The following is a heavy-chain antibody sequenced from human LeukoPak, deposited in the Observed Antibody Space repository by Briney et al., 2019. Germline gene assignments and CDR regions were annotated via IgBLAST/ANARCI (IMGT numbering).Heavy chain of an antibody. CDR2: IYHSGST. Sequence: KPSQTLSLTCTVSGVSISSGAYYWSWIRQPPGKGLEWIGYIYHSGSTYYNPSLKSRVTISVDRSKNQFSLKMNSVTAADTAVYYCAGADAKRVVDPWGQGTLVTVSS. J-gene: IGHJ5*02. CDR3: AGADAKRVVDP. D-gene: IGHD2-15*01. CDR1: GVSISSGAYY. V-gene: IGHV4-30-2*01.